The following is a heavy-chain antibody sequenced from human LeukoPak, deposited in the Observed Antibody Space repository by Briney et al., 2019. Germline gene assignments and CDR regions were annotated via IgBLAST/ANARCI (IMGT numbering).Heavy chain of an antibody. Sequence: ASVKVSCKASGYTFTGYYVHWVRQAPGQGLEWMGWINPNSGGTNYAQKFQGRVTMTRDTSISTAYMELSRLRSDDTAVYYCARDSGFLKAAFDIWGQGTMVTVSS. V-gene: IGHV1-2*02. CDR3: ARDSGFLKAAFDI. CDR1: GYTFTGYY. J-gene: IGHJ3*02. D-gene: IGHD3-3*01. CDR2: INPNSGGT.